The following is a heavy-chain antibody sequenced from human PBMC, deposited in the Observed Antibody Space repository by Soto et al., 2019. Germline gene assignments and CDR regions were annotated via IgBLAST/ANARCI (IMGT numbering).Heavy chain of an antibody. CDR2: INHSGNT. J-gene: IGHJ3*02. CDR3: ARSIFLSAFDI. V-gene: IGHV4-39*01. Sequence: SETLSLTCTVSGGSISSTGYYWGWTRQPPGKGLEWIASINHSGNTYYNPSLRSRIAISVDTSRIQFSLRLSSVTAADTAVYYCARSIFLSAFDIWGQGTMVTVS. CDR1: GGSISSTGYY.